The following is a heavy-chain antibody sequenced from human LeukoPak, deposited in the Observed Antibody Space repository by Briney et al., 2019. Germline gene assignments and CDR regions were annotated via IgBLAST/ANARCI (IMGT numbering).Heavy chain of an antibody. CDR1: GGSISGYY. CDR3: AREYSSSSGRRAFDI. J-gene: IGHJ3*02. CDR2: IYYSGST. Sequence: SETLSLTCTVSGGSISGYYRSWIRQPPGKGLEWIGYIYYSGSTNYNPSLKSRLTISIDTSENQFSLKLSSVTAADTAVYYCAREYSSSSGRRAFDIWGQGTMVTVSS. D-gene: IGHD6-6*01. V-gene: IGHV4-59*08.